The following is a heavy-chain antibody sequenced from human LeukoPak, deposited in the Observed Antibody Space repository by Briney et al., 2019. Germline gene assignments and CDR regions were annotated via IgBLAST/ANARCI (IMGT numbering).Heavy chain of an antibody. CDR1: GGSFSGYY. J-gene: IGHJ6*02. CDR2: INHSGST. V-gene: IGHV4-34*01. CDR3: ARDFGSGYDFWSGYYPSAGMDV. D-gene: IGHD3-3*01. Sequence: SETLSLTCAVYGGSFSGYYWSWIRQPPGKGLEWIGEINHSGSTDYNPSLKSRVTISVDTSKNQFSLKLSSVTAADTAVYYCARDFGSGYDFWSGYYPSAGMDVWGQGTTVTVSS.